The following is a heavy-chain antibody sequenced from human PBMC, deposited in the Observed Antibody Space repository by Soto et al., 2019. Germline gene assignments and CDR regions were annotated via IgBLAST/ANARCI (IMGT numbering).Heavy chain of an antibody. CDR1: NYTFTSYG. D-gene: IGHD3-9*01. Sequence: QVQLVQSGAEVKEPGASVKVSCKASNYTFTSYGISWVRQAPGQGLEWMGWISSYNGNTNYAQKFQGRVTMTTDTSTSTAYMELRSLRSDDTAVYYCARDSLRYLSRWFDPWGQGTLVTVSS. J-gene: IGHJ5*02. CDR3: ARDSLRYLSRWFDP. CDR2: ISSYNGNT. V-gene: IGHV1-18*01.